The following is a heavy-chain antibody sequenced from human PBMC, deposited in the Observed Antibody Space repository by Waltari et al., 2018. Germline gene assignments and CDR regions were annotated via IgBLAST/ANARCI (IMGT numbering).Heavy chain of an antibody. CDR2: ISSSSDWI. CDR1: GFTFTTYS. D-gene: IGHD3-10*01. J-gene: IGHJ2*01. Sequence: DVQLVESGGGLVQPGGSLRLSCAASGFTFTTYSMNGVRQAPGKGLEWIAYISSSSDWIYSADSVKGRFTISRDNAKNSVYLQMNSLRADDTAVYYCAGIRRGYWFFDLWGRGTLVTVSS. CDR3: AGIRRGYWFFDL. V-gene: IGHV3-48*04.